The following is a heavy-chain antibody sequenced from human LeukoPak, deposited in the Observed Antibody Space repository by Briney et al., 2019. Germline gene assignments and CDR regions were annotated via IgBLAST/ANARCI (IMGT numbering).Heavy chain of an antibody. Sequence: ASVKVSCKASGYTFTGYYMHWVRQAPGQGLEWMGWINPNSGGTNYAQKFQGWVTMTRDTSISTAYMELSRLRSDDTAMYYCARDFGYCTSTTCYSKFDPWGQGTLVTVPS. D-gene: IGHD2-2*01. CDR2: INPNSGGT. CDR1: GYTFTGYY. CDR3: ARDFGYCTSTTCYSKFDP. J-gene: IGHJ5*02. V-gene: IGHV1-2*04.